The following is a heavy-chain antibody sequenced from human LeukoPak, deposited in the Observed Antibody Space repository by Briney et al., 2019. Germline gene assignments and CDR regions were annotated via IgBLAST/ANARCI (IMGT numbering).Heavy chain of an antibody. J-gene: IGHJ4*02. D-gene: IGHD1-26*01. V-gene: IGHV3-23*01. Sequence: PGGSLRLSCAASGFTFSSYAMSWVRQAPGKGLEWVSSITGSGVSTYYVDSVKGRFTISRDSSKNTLYLQMNSLRAEDTAVYYCAKDSLYSGGSRAFDYWGQGTLVTVSS. CDR1: GFTFSSYA. CDR3: AKDSLYSGGSRAFDY. CDR2: ITGSGVST.